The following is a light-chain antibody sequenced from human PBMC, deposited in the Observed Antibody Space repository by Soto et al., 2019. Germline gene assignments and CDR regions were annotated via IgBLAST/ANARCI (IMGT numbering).Light chain of an antibody. CDR1: QSFSSY. Sequence: ENVLTQSPSTMSLTPGDRATLSCRSSQSFSSYLAWYQQKPGQAPRLLIYDATNRATGIPARFSGSGSGTDFTLTISSLEPEDFAVYYCQQRSNWPPITFGQGTRLEIK. V-gene: IGKV3-11*01. J-gene: IGKJ5*01. CDR2: DAT. CDR3: QQRSNWPPIT.